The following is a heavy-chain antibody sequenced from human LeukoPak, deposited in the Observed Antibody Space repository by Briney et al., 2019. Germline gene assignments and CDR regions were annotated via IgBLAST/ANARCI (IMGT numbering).Heavy chain of an antibody. Sequence: GGSLRLSCAASGFTFSNSWMSWVRQAPGKGLEWVATIKPDGSAQYYVDSAKGRFTISRDNAKNSLFLQINSLRAVDTAVYYCANGGTYSSGPWGQGPLVTVSS. V-gene: IGHV3-7*01. D-gene: IGHD3-22*01. CDR1: GFTFSNSW. J-gene: IGHJ5*02. CDR3: ANGGTYSSGP. CDR2: IKPDGSAQ.